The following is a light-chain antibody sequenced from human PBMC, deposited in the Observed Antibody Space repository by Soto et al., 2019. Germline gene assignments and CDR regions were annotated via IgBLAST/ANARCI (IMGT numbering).Light chain of an antibody. J-gene: IGKJ2*01. Sequence: EIVMTQSPATLSVSPGERATLSCRGSQSISSTLAWYQQKPGQAPRLLIYGASVRATGIPARFSGSGSGTEFTLTISSLQSEDFAVYYCQKYNNWPPAAFGQGTKLEIK. V-gene: IGKV3-15*01. CDR1: QSISST. CDR2: GAS. CDR3: QKYNNWPPAA.